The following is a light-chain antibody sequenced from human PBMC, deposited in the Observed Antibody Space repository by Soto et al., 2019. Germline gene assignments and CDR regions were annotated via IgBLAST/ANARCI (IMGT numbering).Light chain of an antibody. CDR1: QGISSY. CDR2: AAS. CDR3: QQYYSYPPFT. Sequence: AIRMTQSPSSLSASTGDRVTITCRASQGISSYLAWYQQKPGKAPKPLIYAASTLQSGVPSRFSGSGSGTDFTLTISCLQSEDFATYYCQQYYSYPPFTFGPGTKVDIK. J-gene: IGKJ3*01. V-gene: IGKV1-8*01.